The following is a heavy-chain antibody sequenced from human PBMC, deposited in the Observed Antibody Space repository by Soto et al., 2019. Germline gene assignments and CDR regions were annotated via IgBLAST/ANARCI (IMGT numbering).Heavy chain of an antibody. J-gene: IGHJ4*02. CDR1: GFTFSNDW. Sequence: GGSLRLSCAASGFTFSNDWMHWVRQAPGKGLEWVSRINADGGSTHYADSVRGRFTISRDNAKNTLFLQLNSLRVEDTAIYYCIKVLTRGVGVPRFYFHSWGQGTLVTVSS. V-gene: IGHV3-74*01. D-gene: IGHD3-9*01. CDR2: INADGGST. CDR3: IKVLTRGVGVPRFYFHS.